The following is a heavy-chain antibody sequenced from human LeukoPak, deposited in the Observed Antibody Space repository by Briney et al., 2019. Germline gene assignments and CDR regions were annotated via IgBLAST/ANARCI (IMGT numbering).Heavy chain of an antibody. J-gene: IGHJ3*02. CDR2: INLDGSEK. D-gene: IGHD7-27*01. CDR1: GFSFSGYL. V-gene: IGHV3-7*04. Sequence: GGSLRLSCAGSGFSFSGYLINWVRQAPGRGLEWVASINLDGSEKYYVDSVKGRFTISRDNAKNSLYLQMNSLRAEDTAVYYCARDNWGFDIWGQGTMVTVSS. CDR3: ARDNWGFDI.